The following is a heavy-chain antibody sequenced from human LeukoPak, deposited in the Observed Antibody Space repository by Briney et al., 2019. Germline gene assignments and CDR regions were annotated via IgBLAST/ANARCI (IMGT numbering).Heavy chain of an antibody. D-gene: IGHD7-27*01. CDR2: ISSNGGST. CDR3: ARDISGTGGGYFDY. CDR1: GFTFSSYA. V-gene: IGHV3-64*01. J-gene: IGHJ4*02. Sequence: GGSLRHSCAASGFTFSSYAMHWVRQAPGKGLEYVSAISSNGGSTYYANSVKGRFTISRDNSKNTLYLQMVSLRAEDMAVYYCARDISGTGGGYFDYWGQGTLVTVSS.